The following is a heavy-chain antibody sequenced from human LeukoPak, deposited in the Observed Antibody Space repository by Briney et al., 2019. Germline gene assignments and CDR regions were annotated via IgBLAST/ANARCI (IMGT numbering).Heavy chain of an antibody. V-gene: IGHV3-74*01. CDR3: VRETGTIGYYMDV. CDR1: GFTFTGNS. Sequence: PGGSLRLSCEASGFTFTGNSMHWVRQGPGKGLVWVARIHRDGGMTRYADSVEGRFTISRDNAKNTLYLQMNSLRAEDTAIYYCVRETGTIGYYMDVWGKGTTVTVSS. J-gene: IGHJ6*03. CDR2: IHRDGGMT. D-gene: IGHD2-15*01.